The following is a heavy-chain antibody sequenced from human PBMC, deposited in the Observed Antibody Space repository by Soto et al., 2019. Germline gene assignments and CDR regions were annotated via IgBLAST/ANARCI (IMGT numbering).Heavy chain of an antibody. CDR1: GFTFSNFW. CDR2: INSDGSST. CDR3: ARDLRYCSGGTCYLYYYGMDV. Sequence: EVQLVESGGGLIQPGTSLRLSCAASGFTFSNFWMHWVRQAPGKGLVWVARINSDGSSTSYADSVKGRFTISRDNAKNTLYLQMNSLRAEDTAVYYCARDLRYCSGGTCYLYYYGMDVWGPGTTVTVSS. D-gene: IGHD2-15*01. V-gene: IGHV3-74*01. J-gene: IGHJ6*02.